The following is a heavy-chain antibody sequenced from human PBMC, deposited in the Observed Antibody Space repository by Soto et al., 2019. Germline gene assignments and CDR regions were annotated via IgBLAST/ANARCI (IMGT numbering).Heavy chain of an antibody. CDR2: IYWDDDK. V-gene: IGHV2-5*02. J-gene: IGHJ4*02. CDR3: AHRVLRTVFGLVTTTAIYFDI. Sequence: QITLNESGPTVVRPTETLTLTCRFSGFSLTTSGVGVGWIRQSPGKAPEWLALIYWDDDKSYSASLKSRLTSTKNTSKNQVVLTGSDLDPTDTATYYCAHRVLRTVFGLVTTTAIYFDIWGQGTPVAVSS. D-gene: IGHD3-3*01. CDR1: GFSLTTSGVG.